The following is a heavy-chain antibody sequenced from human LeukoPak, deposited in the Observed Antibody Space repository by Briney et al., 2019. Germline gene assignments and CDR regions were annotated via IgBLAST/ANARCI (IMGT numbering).Heavy chain of an antibody. J-gene: IGHJ4*02. CDR1: GFTFSSYD. D-gene: IGHD6-19*01. V-gene: IGHV3-23*01. Sequence: GGSLRLSCAASGFTFSSYDMTWVRRAPGKGLEWVSAISGSGGSTYYVDSVKGRFIISRDNSKNTLYLQMNSLRAEDTAVYYCAKGSGDSSAWFQLFDYWGQGTLVTVSS. CDR2: ISGSGGST. CDR3: AKGSGDSSAWFQLFDY.